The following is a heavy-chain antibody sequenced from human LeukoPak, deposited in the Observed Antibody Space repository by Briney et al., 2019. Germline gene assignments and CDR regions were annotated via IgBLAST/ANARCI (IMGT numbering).Heavy chain of an antibody. CDR1: GSRFTNYW. J-gene: IGHJ4*02. CDR3: ATLRSGYYYDYFDY. CDR2: IYPGDSDT. D-gene: IGHD3-22*01. Sequence: GESLKISFKGSGSRFTNYWIGWVRQMPGKGLEWMGIIYPGDSDTKYSPSFQGQVTISADKSISTAYLQWSSLKASDTAMYYCATLRSGYYYDYFDYWGQGTLVTVSS. V-gene: IGHV5-51*01.